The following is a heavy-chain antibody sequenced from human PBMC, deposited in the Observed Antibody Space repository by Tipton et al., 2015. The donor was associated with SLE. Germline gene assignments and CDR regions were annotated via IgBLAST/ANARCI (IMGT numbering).Heavy chain of an antibody. V-gene: IGHV4-39*01. J-gene: IGHJ5*02. CDR3: AREPYSYDGSGSYVSWFDP. CDR1: GGSISSYY. D-gene: IGHD3-22*01. Sequence: TLSLTCTVSGGSISSYYWGWIRQPPGKGLEWIGSIYYSGSTHYNPSLKSRVTLSVDTSKNQFSLKRSSVTAADTAVYYCAREPYSYDGSGSYVSWFDPWGQGTLVTVSS. CDR2: IYYSGST.